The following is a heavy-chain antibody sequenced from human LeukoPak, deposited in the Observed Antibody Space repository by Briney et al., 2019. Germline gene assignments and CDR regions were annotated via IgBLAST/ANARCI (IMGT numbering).Heavy chain of an antibody. J-gene: IGHJ4*02. D-gene: IGHD1-26*01. CDR1: GLTLSNYW. CDR2: IKQDGSEK. V-gene: IGHV3-7*03. Sequence: PGGSLRLSCTASGLTLSNYWMIWVRQAPGKGLQWVAKIKQDGSEKYYVDSVKGRFTISRDNVENSLYLQMNSLRVEDTAVYYCAARSSGNPYFWGQGTLVTVSS. CDR3: AARSSGNPYF.